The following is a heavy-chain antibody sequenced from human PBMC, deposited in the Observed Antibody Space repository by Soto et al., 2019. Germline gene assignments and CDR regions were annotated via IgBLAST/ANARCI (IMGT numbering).Heavy chain of an antibody. D-gene: IGHD2-15*01. CDR3: AKDGGRSYCGMDV. CDR2: ISYDGSNK. CDR1: GFTFSSYG. J-gene: IGHJ6*02. V-gene: IGHV3-30*18. Sequence: GGSLRLSCAASGFTFSSYGMHWVRQAPGKGLEWVAVISYDGSNKYYADSVKGRFTISRDNSKNTLYLQMNSLRAEDTAVYYCAKDGGRSYCGMDVWCQGTTVTVSS.